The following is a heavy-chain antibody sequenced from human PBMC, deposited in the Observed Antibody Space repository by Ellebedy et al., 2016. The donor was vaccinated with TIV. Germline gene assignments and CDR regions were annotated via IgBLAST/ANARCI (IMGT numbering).Heavy chain of an antibody. CDR2: ISSVGIT. Sequence: PGGSLRLSCAASGFTFSASGMTWARQAPGKGLEWVSGISSVGITYYADSVRGRFTISRDNSKNTLYLQMNSMRAEDTATYYCVKGSGTMDVWGQGTTVTVSS. D-gene: IGHD1-1*01. V-gene: IGHV3-23*01. CDR1: GFTFSASG. J-gene: IGHJ6*02. CDR3: VKGSGTMDV.